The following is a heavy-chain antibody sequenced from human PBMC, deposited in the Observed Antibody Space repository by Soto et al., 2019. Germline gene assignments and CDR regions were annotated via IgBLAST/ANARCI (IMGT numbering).Heavy chain of an antibody. V-gene: IGHV1-69*06. D-gene: IGHD5-12*01. CDR2: IIPIFGTA. CDR1: GGTFSSYA. CDR3: ARVYSGYDYRGYYFDY. J-gene: IGHJ4*02. Sequence: QVQLVQSGAEVKKPGSSVEVSCKASGGTFSSYAISWVRQAPGQGLEWMGGIIPIFGTANYAQKFQGRVTITADKSTSTAYMELSSLRSEDTAVYYCARVYSGYDYRGYYFDYWGQGTLVTVSS.